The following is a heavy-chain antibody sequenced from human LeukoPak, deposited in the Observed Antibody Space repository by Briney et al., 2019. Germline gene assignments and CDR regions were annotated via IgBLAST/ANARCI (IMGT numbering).Heavy chain of an antibody. CDR1: GFTFSSYS. CDR2: IYHSGST. J-gene: IGHJ4*02. CDR3: ARVLYYYDSSGYYYLYFDY. D-gene: IGHD3-22*01. V-gene: IGHV4-38-2*01. Sequence: GSLRLSCAASGFTFSSYSMNWVRQAPGKGLEWIGSIYHSGSTYYNPSLKSRVTISVDTSKNQFSLKLSSVTAADTAVYYCARVLYYYDSSGYYYLYFDYWGQGTLVTVSS.